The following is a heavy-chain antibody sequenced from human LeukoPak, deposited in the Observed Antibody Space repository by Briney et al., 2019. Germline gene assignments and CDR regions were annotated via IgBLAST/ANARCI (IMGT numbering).Heavy chain of an antibody. V-gene: IGHV3-21*01. D-gene: IGHD3-22*01. CDR3: ARTRDYYDSSGYYPQTNFDY. CDR1: GFTFSSYS. J-gene: IGHJ4*02. CDR2: ISSSSSYI. Sequence: GGSLRLSCAASGFTFSSYSMNWVRQAPGKGLEWVSSISSSSSYIYYADSVKGRFTISRDNAKNSLYLQMNNLRAEDTAVYYCARTRDYYDSSGYYPQTNFDYWGQGTLVTVSS.